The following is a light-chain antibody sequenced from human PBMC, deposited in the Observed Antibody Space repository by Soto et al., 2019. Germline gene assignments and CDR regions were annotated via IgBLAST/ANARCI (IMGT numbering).Light chain of an antibody. CDR2: GAS. Sequence: IVLTQSPGTLSLSPGERATLSCRTSQSVSSSYLAWYQQKPGQAPRLLTYGASSSATGIPDRFSGSGSRTDFTLTISRLEPEDYAVYYCQQYGSSMYTFGQGTKLEIK. J-gene: IGKJ2*01. CDR3: QQYGSSMYT. V-gene: IGKV3-20*01. CDR1: QSVSSSY.